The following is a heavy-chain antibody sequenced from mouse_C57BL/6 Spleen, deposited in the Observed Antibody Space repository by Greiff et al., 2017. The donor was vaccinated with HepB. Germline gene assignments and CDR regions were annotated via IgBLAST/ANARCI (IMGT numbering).Heavy chain of an antibody. CDR3: AREGGYGSSPWFAY. CDR1: GFSLTSYG. D-gene: IGHD1-1*01. Sequence: VKLMESGPGLVAPSQSLSITCTVSGFSLTSYGVHWVRQPPGKGLEWLVVIWSDGSTTYNSALKSRLSISKDNSKSQVFLKMNSLQTDDTAMYYCAREGGYGSSPWFAYWGQGTLVTVSA. V-gene: IGHV2-6*03. J-gene: IGHJ3*01. CDR2: IWSDGST.